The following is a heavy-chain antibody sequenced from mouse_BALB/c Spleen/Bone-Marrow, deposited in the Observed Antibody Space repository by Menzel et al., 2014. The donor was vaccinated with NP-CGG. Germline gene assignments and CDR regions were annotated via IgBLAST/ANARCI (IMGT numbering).Heavy chain of an antibody. V-gene: IGHV1-62-2*01. CDR2: FYPGSGSI. D-gene: IGHD2-12*01. CDR1: GYNFSDYI. CDR3: ARHEDLDIRRRLGAMDY. Sequence: QVQLKQSGAELVKPGASVRLSCKASGYNFSDYIIYWVKQRSGQGLAWIGWFYPGSGSIKYNEKFKNKATLSTDKSSRTVYMELSRLTTEDSAVYFCARHEDLDIRRRLGAMDYWGQGTSVTVSS. J-gene: IGHJ4*01.